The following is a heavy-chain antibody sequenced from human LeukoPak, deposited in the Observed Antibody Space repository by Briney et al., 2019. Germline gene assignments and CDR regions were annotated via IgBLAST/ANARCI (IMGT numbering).Heavy chain of an antibody. CDR2: INPANGYA. J-gene: IGHJ4*02. V-gene: IGHV1-3*03. CDR3: AIRDGHTDH. Sequence: ASVKASCKASGYTFSNYTMHWVRQAPGQRPEWLAWINPANGYARYSQDLQGRLIITRDTSASTAYMELSSLRSEDMAMYYCAIRDGHTDHWGQGTLVTVSS. CDR1: GYTFSNYT. D-gene: IGHD5-24*01.